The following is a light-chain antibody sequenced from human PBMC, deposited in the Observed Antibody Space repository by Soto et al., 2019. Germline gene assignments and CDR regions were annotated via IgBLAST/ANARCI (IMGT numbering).Light chain of an antibody. J-gene: IGKJ5*01. CDR1: QSINSF. Sequence: EIVLTQSPATLSMSPGERATLSCRASQSINSFLAWYQQKPGQAPRLLIYDASNRATDIPARFSGSGSGTDFTLTISSLEPEDFAIYFCQQRRNWPPLFGQGTRLAIK. CDR3: QQRRNWPPL. V-gene: IGKV3-11*01. CDR2: DAS.